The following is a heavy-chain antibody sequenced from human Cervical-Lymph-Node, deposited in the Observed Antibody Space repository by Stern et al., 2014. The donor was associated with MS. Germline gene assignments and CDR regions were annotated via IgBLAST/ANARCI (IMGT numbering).Heavy chain of an antibody. Sequence: EVQLVESGGDLVKPGGSLRLSCVASGFTFTNVWMNWVRQAPGKGLEWVGRIKGKKDGGTTDYAAPVKDRFTISRDDSKSTMYLHMNSLRTEDTAIYYCPTAPFSTPFDFWGQGTLVAVSS. CDR3: PTAPFSTPFDF. CDR1: GFTFTNVW. V-gene: IGHV3-15*01. CDR2: IKGKKDGGTT. J-gene: IGHJ4*02. D-gene: IGHD2-2*01.